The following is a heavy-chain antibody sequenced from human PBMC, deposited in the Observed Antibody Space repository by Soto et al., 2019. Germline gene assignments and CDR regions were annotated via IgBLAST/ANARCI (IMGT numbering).Heavy chain of an antibody. V-gene: IGHV3-30-3*01. CDR1: GFTFSSYA. D-gene: IGHD6-6*01. CDR3: ARPLYSSFRYYYYGMDV. Sequence: PGGSLRLSCAASGFTFSSYAMHWVRQAPGKGLEWVAVISYDGSNKYYADSVKGRFTISRDNSKNTLYLQMNSLRAEDTAVYYCARPLYSSFRYYYYGMDVWGQGTTVTVSS. J-gene: IGHJ6*02. CDR2: ISYDGSNK.